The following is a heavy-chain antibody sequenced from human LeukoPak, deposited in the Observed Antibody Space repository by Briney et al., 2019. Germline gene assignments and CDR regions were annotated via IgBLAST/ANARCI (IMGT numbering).Heavy chain of an antibody. CDR2: IHHSGSA. Sequence: PSETLSLTCTVSGYSISSGYYWGWIRQPPGKGLEWIGSIHHSGSAYYNPSLKGRVTISVDTSKNQFSLKLSSVTAADTAVYYCARGFGGNSPRLSFDAFDIWGQGTMVTVSS. D-gene: IGHD4-23*01. V-gene: IGHV4-38-2*02. J-gene: IGHJ3*02. CDR1: GYSISSGYY. CDR3: ARGFGGNSPRLSFDAFDI.